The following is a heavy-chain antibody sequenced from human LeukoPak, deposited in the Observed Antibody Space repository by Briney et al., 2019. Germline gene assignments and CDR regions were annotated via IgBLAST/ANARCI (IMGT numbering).Heavy chain of an antibody. J-gene: IGHJ4*02. CDR3: AKDRGDYFDTSSQSFDS. V-gene: IGHV3-30*02. Sequence: GGSLRLSFAASGFTFSSCGMHWVRQAPGKGLEWVASIRNDGSDKYYADSVKGRFTVSRDNSQNTLYLQMSSLTTEDTAMYYCAKDRGDYFDTSSQSFDSWGQGTLVTVSS. CDR2: IRNDGSDK. CDR1: GFTFSSCG. D-gene: IGHD3-22*01.